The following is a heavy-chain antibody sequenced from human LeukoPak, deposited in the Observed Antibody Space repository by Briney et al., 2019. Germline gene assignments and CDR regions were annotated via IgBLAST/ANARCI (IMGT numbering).Heavy chain of an antibody. V-gene: IGHV6-1*01. CDR2: TYYRSKWYN. J-gene: IGHJ4*02. Sequence: SQTLSLTCAISGDSVSSNTAAWNWIRQSPSRGLEWLGRTYYRSKWYNVYAISVRSRITINSDTSKNQLSLQLNSVTPEDTAVYYCARIAVADSLVWGQGTLVIVSS. D-gene: IGHD6-19*01. CDR1: GDSVSSNTAA. CDR3: ARIAVADSLV.